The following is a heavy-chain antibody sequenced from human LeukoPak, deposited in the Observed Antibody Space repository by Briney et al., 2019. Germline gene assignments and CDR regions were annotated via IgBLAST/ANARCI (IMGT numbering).Heavy chain of an antibody. CDR1: GGSIGKTSYH. Sequence: SETLSLTCTVSGGSIGKTSYHWGWIRQPPGKGLEWIGNIYYSGTTYYNPSLKSRVTISVDTSKNQFSLTLNSVTAADTAVYFCARFKQLGRSFDSWGLGSLVTVSS. V-gene: IGHV4-39*07. D-gene: IGHD1-1*01. CDR3: ARFKQLGRSFDS. CDR2: IYYSGTT. J-gene: IGHJ4*02.